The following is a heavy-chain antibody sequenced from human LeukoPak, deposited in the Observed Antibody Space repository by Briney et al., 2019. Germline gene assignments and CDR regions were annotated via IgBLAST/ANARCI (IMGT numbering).Heavy chain of an antibody. V-gene: IGHV4-34*01. J-gene: IGHJ4*02. Sequence: PSETLSLTCAVYGGSFSGYYWSWIRQPPGNGLEWIGEINHSGSTNYNPSLKSRVTISVDTSKNQFSLKLSSVTAADTAVYYCASSSPVVAANNRQSGFDYWGQGTLVTVSS. CDR3: ASSSPVVAANNRQSGFDY. D-gene: IGHD2-15*01. CDR2: INHSGST. CDR1: GGSFSGYY.